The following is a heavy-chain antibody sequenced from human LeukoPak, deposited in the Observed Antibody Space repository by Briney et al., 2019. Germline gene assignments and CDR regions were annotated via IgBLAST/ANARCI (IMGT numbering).Heavy chain of an antibody. Sequence: SETLSLTCTVSGGSISSGSYYWSWIRQPAGKGLEWIGRIYTSGSTNYNPSLKSRVTISVDTSKNQFSLKLSSVTAADTAVYYCARYDSSSWYRWGQGTLVTVSS. J-gene: IGHJ4*02. CDR3: ARYDSSSWYR. CDR1: GGSISSGSYY. V-gene: IGHV4-61*02. CDR2: IYTSGST. D-gene: IGHD6-13*01.